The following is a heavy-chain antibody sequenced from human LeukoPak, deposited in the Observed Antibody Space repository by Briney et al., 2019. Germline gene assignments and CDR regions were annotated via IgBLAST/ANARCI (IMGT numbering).Heavy chain of an antibody. CDR3: AHRWVSYYYDSSGYYYVGLDYFDY. D-gene: IGHD3-22*01. V-gene: IGHV2-5*02. CDR2: IYWDDDK. J-gene: IGHJ4*02. Sequence: SGPTLVNLTQTLTLTCTFSGFSLSTSGVGVGWIRQPPGKALEWLALIYWDDDKRYSPSLKSRLTITKDTSKNQVVLTMTNMDPVDTATYYCAHRWVSYYYDSSGYYYVGLDYFDYWGQGTLVTVSS. CDR1: GFSLSTSGVG.